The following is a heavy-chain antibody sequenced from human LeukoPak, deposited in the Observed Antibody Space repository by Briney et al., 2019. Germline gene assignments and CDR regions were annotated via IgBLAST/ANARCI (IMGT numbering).Heavy chain of an antibody. D-gene: IGHD5-24*01. CDR2: INNSGSA. Sequence: PSETLSLTCTVSGGSISSCCWSWIRQAPGKGLEWIGYINNSGSANYSPSLMRRVTMSVDTSKNQLFLSLTSVTAADTAVYYCARLRRDGYSYFDYXXXGSLVTVSS. V-gene: IGHV4-59*01. CDR3: ARLRRDGYSYFDY. J-gene: IGHJ4*02. CDR1: GGSISSCC.